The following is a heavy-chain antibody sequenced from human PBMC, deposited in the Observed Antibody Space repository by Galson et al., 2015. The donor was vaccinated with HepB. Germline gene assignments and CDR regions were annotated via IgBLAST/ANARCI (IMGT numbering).Heavy chain of an antibody. D-gene: IGHD3-9*01. J-gene: IGHJ6*02. Sequence: SLRLSCAASGFTFSSYSMNWVRQAPGKGLEWVSSISSSSSYIYYADSVKGRFTISRDNAKNSLYLQMNSLRAEDTAVYYCARDVLRYFDWFYGMDVWGQGTTVTVSS. V-gene: IGHV3-21*01. CDR1: GFTFSSYS. CDR2: ISSSSSYI. CDR3: ARDVLRYFDWFYGMDV.